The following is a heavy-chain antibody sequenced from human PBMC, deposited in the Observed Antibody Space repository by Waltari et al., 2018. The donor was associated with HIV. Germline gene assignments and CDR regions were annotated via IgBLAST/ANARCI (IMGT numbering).Heavy chain of an antibody. D-gene: IGHD4-4*01. Sequence: EVQLVEFGGGLVQPGRSLSLSCTGFGFSFGDFAISWFRRAPGKGLEWVGLIRSRIYGGATEYAASAKGRFTISRDDLKSVAYLQMNSLKTEDTAVYYCTRSSKLDYWGQGTLVTVSS. CDR3: TRSSKLDY. CDR2: IRSRIYGGAT. V-gene: IGHV3-49*03. CDR1: GFSFGDFA. J-gene: IGHJ4*02.